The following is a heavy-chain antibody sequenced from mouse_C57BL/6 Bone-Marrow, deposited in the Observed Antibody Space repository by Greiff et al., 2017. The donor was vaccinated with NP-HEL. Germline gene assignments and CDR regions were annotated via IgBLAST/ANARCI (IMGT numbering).Heavy chain of an antibody. CDR2: INYDGSST. D-gene: IGHD2-14*01. Sequence: EVQVVESEGGLVQPGSSMKLSCTASGFTFSDYYMAWVRQVPEKGLEWVANINYDGSSTYYLDSLKSRFIISRDNAKNILYLQMSSLKSEDTATYYCARGGIGGLLDYWGQGTTLTVSS. CDR1: GFTFSDYY. J-gene: IGHJ2*01. CDR3: ARGGIGGLLDY. V-gene: IGHV5-16*01.